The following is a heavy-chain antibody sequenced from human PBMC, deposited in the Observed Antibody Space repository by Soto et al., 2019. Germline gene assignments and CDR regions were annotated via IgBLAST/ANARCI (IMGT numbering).Heavy chain of an antibody. V-gene: IGHV1-69*13. CDR2: IIPIFGTA. CDR1: GGTFSSYA. Sequence: SSVKVSCKASGGTFSSYAISWVRQAPGQGLEWMGGIIPIFGTANYAQKFQGRVTITADESTSTAYMELSSLRSEDTAVYYCARDTRSIAARFDPWGQGTLVTVSS. J-gene: IGHJ5*02. D-gene: IGHD6-6*01. CDR3: ARDTRSIAARFDP.